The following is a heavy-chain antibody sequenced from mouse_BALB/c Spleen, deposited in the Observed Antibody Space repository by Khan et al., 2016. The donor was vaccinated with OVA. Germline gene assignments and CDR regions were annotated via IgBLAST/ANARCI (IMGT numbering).Heavy chain of an antibody. D-gene: IGHD1-2*01. CDR3: ARDYGYAY. J-gene: IGHJ3*01. V-gene: IGHV9-3-1*01. Sequence: QIQLVQSGPELKKPGETVKISCKASGYTFTNYGMNWVKQAPGKGLKWMGWINTYTGEPTYADDFKGRVAFSLETSASTAYLQINNLKNEDTARYFCARDYGYAYWGQGTLVTVSA. CDR1: GYTFTNYG. CDR2: INTYTGEP.